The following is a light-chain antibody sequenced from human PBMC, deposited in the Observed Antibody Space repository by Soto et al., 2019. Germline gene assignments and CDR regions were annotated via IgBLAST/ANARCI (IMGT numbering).Light chain of an antibody. V-gene: IGLV2-14*02. J-gene: IGLJ1*01. Sequence: QSALTQPASVSGSPGQSITISCTGTSSDVGSHNLVSWYQQHPGKAPKLMIYEVNYRPPGISIRFSGSKSVNTASLTISGLQAEDEADYYCSSFTTTSTYVFGTGTKLTVL. CDR2: EVN. CDR3: SSFTTTSTYV. CDR1: SSDVGSHNL.